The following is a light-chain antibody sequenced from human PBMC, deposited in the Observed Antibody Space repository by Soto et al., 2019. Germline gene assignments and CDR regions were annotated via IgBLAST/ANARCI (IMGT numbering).Light chain of an antibody. CDR3: YSYAGTYTFV. Sequence: SALTQPRSVSGSPGQSATISCTGTANDVGGHNYVSWYQQHPGEAPKLLIYDVTERPSGVPDRFSGSKSGNTASLTISGLQTEDEADYYCYSYAGTYTFVFGTGTKATVL. CDR1: ANDVGGHNY. CDR2: DVT. V-gene: IGLV2-11*01. J-gene: IGLJ1*01.